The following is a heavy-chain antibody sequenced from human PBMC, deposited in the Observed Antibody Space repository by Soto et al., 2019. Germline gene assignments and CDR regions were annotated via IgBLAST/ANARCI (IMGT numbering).Heavy chain of an antibody. D-gene: IGHD3-16*01. CDR3: VTHASGVMTTIFDN. CDR1: GFTLSSYY. J-gene: IGHJ4*02. Sequence: EVELLESGGDVVQPGGSLRLSCAASGFTLSSYYMTWIRQAPGKGLECVSTISGSSDSTYLADSVKGRFTISRDNSKNNVYLQLNRLTPVDTAVYYWVTHASGVMTTIFDNWGQGTLVTVSS. CDR2: ISGSSDST. V-gene: IGHV3-23*01.